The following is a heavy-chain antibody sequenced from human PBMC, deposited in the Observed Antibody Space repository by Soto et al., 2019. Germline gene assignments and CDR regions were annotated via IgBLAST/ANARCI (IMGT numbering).Heavy chain of an antibody. D-gene: IGHD2-2*02. CDR1: GSTLTELS. CDR2: FDPEDGET. CDR3: ATGYCNSTSCYKGEKDWFDP. J-gene: IGHJ5*02. V-gene: IGHV1-24*01. Sequence: ASVKVSCKVSGSTLTELSMHWVRQAPGKGLEWMGGFDPEDGETIYAQKFQGRVTMTEDTSTDTAYMELSSLRSEDTAVYYCATGYCNSTSCYKGEKDWFDPWGQGTLVTVSS.